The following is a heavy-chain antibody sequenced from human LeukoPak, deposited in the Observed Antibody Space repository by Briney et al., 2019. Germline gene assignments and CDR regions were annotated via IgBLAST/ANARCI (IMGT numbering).Heavy chain of an antibody. J-gene: IGHJ4*02. D-gene: IGHD3-9*01. CDR1: GYTFTSYY. V-gene: IGHV1-46*01. Sequence: ASVKVSCKASGYTFTSYYMHWVRQAPGQGLEWMGIINPSGGSTSYAQKFQGRVTMTRAKSTSTVYMELSSLRSEDTAVYYCARGPPRNYDILTGYYNEYYFDYWGQGTLVTVSS. CDR2: INPSGGST. CDR3: ARGPPRNYDILTGYYNEYYFDY.